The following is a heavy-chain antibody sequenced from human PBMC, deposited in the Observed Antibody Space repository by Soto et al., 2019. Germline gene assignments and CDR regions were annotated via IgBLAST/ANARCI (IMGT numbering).Heavy chain of an antibody. CDR2: ISGSGGST. Sequence: GGSLRLSCAASGFTFSSYAMSWVRQAPGKGLEWVSAISGSGGSTYYADSVKGRFTISRDNSKNTLYLQMNSLRAEDTAVYYCAKDSGVVLRIAVALHYYYYGMDVWGQGTTVTVSS. D-gene: IGHD6-19*01. J-gene: IGHJ6*02. V-gene: IGHV3-23*01. CDR3: AKDSGVVLRIAVALHYYYYGMDV. CDR1: GFTFSSYA.